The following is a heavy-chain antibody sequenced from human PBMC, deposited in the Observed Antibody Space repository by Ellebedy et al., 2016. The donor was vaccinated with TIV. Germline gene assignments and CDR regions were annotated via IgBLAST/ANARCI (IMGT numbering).Heavy chain of an antibody. J-gene: IGHJ2*01. CDR3: SRPRRIAVAGNKDWYFDL. CDR2: IDPSDSYT. Sequence: GESLKISCKGSGYSFTSYWISWVRQMPGKGLEWMGRIDPSDSYTNYSPSFQGHVTISADKSISTAYLHWSSLKASDTAMYYCSRPRRIAVAGNKDWYFDLWGRGTLVTVSS. D-gene: IGHD6-19*01. V-gene: IGHV5-10-1*01. CDR1: GYSFTSYW.